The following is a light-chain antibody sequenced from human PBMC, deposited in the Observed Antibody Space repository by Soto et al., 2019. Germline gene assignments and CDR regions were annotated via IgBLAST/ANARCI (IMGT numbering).Light chain of an antibody. CDR2: GAS. Sequence: DTQMTQSPYSLSASVGDRVTITCRASEAISIYLAWYQQKPGKVPNLLIYGASTLHSGLPSRFSGSGSGTDFTLTISSLQPEDVATYYCQKYNNVPFTFGPGTKVEIK. J-gene: IGKJ3*01. CDR1: EAISIY. V-gene: IGKV1-27*01. CDR3: QKYNNVPFT.